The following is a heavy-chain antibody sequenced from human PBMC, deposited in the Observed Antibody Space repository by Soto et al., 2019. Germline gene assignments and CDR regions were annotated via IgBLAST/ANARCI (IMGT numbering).Heavy chain of an antibody. D-gene: IGHD2-2*02. Sequence: ASVKVSFKASGYTFTSYYMHWVRQAPGQGLEWMGIINPSGGSTSYAQKFQGRVTMTRDTSTSTVYMELSSLRSEDTAVYYCARDLVSAEYQLLYRVNYFDYWGQGTLVTVSS. V-gene: IGHV1-46*01. CDR3: ARDLVSAEYQLLYRVNYFDY. CDR2: INPSGGST. J-gene: IGHJ4*02. CDR1: GYTFTSYY.